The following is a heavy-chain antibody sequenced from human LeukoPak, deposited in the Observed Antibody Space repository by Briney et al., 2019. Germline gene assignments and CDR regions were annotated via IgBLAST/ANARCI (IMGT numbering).Heavy chain of an antibody. CDR3: ARDSGSSSPFDY. Sequence: GGSLRLSCAASGFTVSSNYMCWVRQAPGKGLEWVSVIYSGGSTYYADSVKGRFTISRDNSKNTLYLQMNSLRAEDTAVYYCARDSGSSSPFDYWGQGTLVTVSS. J-gene: IGHJ4*02. CDR2: IYSGGST. D-gene: IGHD6-6*01. V-gene: IGHV3-53*01. CDR1: GFTVSSNY.